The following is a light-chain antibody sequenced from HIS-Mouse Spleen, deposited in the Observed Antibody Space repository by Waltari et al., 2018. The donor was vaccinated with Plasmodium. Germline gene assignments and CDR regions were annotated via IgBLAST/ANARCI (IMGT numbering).Light chain of an antibody. CDR1: ALPKKY. Sequence: SYELTQPPSVSVSPGQTARITCSGDALPKKYAYWYQQKSGQAPVLGIYEDSKRPSGIPERCSGSSSGTMATLTIGAAQVEDEADYYCYSTDSSGNHRVFGGGTKLTVL. CDR2: EDS. V-gene: IGLV3-10*01. J-gene: IGLJ3*02. CDR3: YSTDSSGNHRV.